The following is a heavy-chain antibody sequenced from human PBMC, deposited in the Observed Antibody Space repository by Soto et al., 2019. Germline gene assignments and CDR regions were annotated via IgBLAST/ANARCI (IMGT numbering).Heavy chain of an antibody. CDR3: ARGARWLQRYYFDY. V-gene: IGHV1-69*13. CDR1: GGTFSSYA. Sequence: SVKVSCKSSGGTFSSYAISWVRQAPGQGLEWMGGIIPIFGTANYAQKFQGRVTITADESTSTAYMELSSLRSEDTAVYYCARGARWLQRYYFDYWGQGTLVTVSS. CDR2: IIPIFGTA. J-gene: IGHJ4*02. D-gene: IGHD5-12*01.